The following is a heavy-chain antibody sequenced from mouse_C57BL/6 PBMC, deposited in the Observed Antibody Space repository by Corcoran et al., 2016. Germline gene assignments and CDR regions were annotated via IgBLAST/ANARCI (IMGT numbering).Heavy chain of an antibody. D-gene: IGHD1-1*01. V-gene: IGHV9-3*01. CDR1: GYTFTTYG. CDR2: ITTYSGVP. J-gene: IGHJ2*01. CDR3: ARTVITTVVAPDA. Sequence: QIQLVQSGPELKKPGETVKISCKASGYTFTTYGMSWVKQAPGKGLKWMGWITTYSGVPTYADDFKGRFAFSLEPSASTAYLQINNLKNEDTATYFGARTVITTVVAPDAWCQGSTLTVSS.